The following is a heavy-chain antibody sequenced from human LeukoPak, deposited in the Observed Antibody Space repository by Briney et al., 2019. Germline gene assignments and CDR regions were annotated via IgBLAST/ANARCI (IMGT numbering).Heavy chain of an antibody. Sequence: GGSLRLSCAASGFTFSTCAMHWVRQAPGKGLEYAAAISGNGDSTYYANSVKGRFTISRDNPKNTLYLQMGSLRPEDMAVYYCAREVYAGNWFDPWGQGTLVTVSS. V-gene: IGHV3-64*01. CDR1: GFTFSTCA. CDR3: AREVYAGNWFDP. J-gene: IGHJ5*02. D-gene: IGHD2-8*01. CDR2: ISGNGDST.